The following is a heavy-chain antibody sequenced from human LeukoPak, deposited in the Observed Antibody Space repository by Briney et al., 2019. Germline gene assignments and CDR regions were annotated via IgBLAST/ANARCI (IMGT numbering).Heavy chain of an antibody. CDR1: GYSFSNFW. V-gene: IGHV5-51*01. J-gene: IGHJ4*02. CDR3: ARQGSGYSYGQPFDY. D-gene: IGHD5-18*01. CDR2: IYPRDSDT. Sequence: GESLQISCKASGYSFSNFWIAWVRPMPGRGLEWMGIIYPRDSDTRYSPSFQGQVSISADMSINTAYLQWSSLKASDTAMYYCARQGSGYSYGQPFDYWGQGTLVTVSS.